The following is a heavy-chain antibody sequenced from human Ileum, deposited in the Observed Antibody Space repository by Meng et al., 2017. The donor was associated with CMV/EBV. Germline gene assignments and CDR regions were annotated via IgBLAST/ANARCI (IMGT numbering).Heavy chain of an antibody. CDR1: VSRDSAD. J-gene: IGHJ4*02. D-gene: IGHD6-6*01. CDR3: VRGLAEARTQYVEY. CDR2: TFYRSKWYY. Sequence: VSRDSADWNWVGQSPSRGLEWLGRTFYRSKWYYEYAVSLRSRITIDPDTSKNQFSLQLNSVTPEDTAVYYCVRGLAEARTQYVEYWGRGTLVTVSS. V-gene: IGHV6-1*01.